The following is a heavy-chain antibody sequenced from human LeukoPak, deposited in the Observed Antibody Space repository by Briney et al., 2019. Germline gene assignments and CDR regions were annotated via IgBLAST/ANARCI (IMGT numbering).Heavy chain of an antibody. V-gene: IGHV4-59*01. CDR2: IYYSGST. J-gene: IGHJ6*03. CDR1: GGSISSYY. D-gene: IGHD2-15*01. CDR3: ARSVEGYCSGGSCYSYYYYMDV. Sequence: SETLSLTCTVSGGSISSYYWSWIRQPPGKGLEWIGYIYYSGSTNYNPSLKSRVTISVDTSKNQFSLKLSSVIAADTAVYYCARSVEGYCSGGSCYSYYYYMDVWGKGTTVTVSS.